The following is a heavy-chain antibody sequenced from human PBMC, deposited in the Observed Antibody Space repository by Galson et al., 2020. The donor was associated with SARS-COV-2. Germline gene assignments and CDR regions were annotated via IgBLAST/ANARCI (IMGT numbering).Heavy chain of an antibody. CDR1: GFTVSSNY. J-gene: IGHJ4*02. CDR2: IYSGGST. Sequence: GGSLRLSCAASGFTVSSNYMSWVRQAPGKGLEWVSVIYSGGSTYYADSVKGRFTISRDNSKNTLYLQMNSLRAEDTAVYYCARDFGELFFDYWGQGTLVTVSS. D-gene: IGHD3-10*01. V-gene: IGHV3-53*01. CDR3: ARDFGELFFDY.